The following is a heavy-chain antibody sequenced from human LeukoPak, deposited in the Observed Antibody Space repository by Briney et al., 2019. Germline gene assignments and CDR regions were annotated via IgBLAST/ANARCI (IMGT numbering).Heavy chain of an antibody. D-gene: IGHD5-18*01. V-gene: IGHV4-59*08. CDR2: ISYTGTT. Sequence: NPSETLSLTCTVSGGSINNYYWSWIRQPPGKGLEWIGYISYTGTTIYNPSLKTRVTISVDTSNQLSLKLSSVTAADTAMYCCATGPHTALDYWGQGTLVTVSS. J-gene: IGHJ4*02. CDR3: ATGPHTALDY. CDR1: GGSINNYY.